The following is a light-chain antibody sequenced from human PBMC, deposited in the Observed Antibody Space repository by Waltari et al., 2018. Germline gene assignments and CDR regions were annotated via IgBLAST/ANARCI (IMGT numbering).Light chain of an antibody. J-gene: IGKJ1*01. CDR3: QQYNYWPWT. CDR1: QSLSST. Sequence: EIVMTQSPATLSVSPGESATLSCRASQSLSSTFAWYQQKTGQAPRLLIYSTSTRATGIPARFSGSGSGTEFTLTISSLQSEDFAIYYCQQYNYWPWTFGQGTRVEIK. CDR2: STS. V-gene: IGKV3D-15*01.